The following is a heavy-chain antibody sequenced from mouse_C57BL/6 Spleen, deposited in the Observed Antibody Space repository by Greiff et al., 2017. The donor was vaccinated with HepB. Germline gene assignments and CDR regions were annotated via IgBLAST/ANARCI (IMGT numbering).Heavy chain of an antibody. V-gene: IGHV1-18*01. CDR3: ARYPRRSSYYFDY. CDR2: INPNNGGT. CDR1: GYTFTDYN. Sequence: EVQLQQSGPELVKPGASVKIPCKASGYTFTDYNMDWVKQSHGKSLEWIGDINPNNGGTIYNQKFKGKATLTVDKSSSTAYMELRSLTSEDTAVYYCARYPRRSSYYFDYWGQGTTLTVSS. J-gene: IGHJ2*01. D-gene: IGHD1-1*01.